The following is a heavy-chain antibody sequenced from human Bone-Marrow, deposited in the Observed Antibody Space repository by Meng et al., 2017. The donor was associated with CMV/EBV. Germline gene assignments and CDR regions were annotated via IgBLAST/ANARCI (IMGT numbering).Heavy chain of an antibody. CDR2: IKQGGGEK. V-gene: IGHV3-7*03. CDR1: GFTFSGYW. D-gene: IGHD2-2*01. Sequence: GESLKISCAASGFTFSGYWMNWVRQAPGRGLEWVANIKQGGGEKNYVDSVKGRFTISRDNAKNSLYLQMNSLGAEDTAVYYCTRDHSRYCSSTSCYSGYYYYVMDVWGQGPTVTVSS. J-gene: IGHJ6*02. CDR3: TRDHSRYCSSTSCYSGYYYYVMDV.